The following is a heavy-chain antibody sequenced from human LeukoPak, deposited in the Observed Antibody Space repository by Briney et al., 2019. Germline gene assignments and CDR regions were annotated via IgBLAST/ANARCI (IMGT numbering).Heavy chain of an antibody. CDR1: GYTFTSYD. CDR3: ARGYFDWLLPFDY. Sequence: ASVKVSCKASGYTFTSYDINWVRQATGQGLERMGWMNPNSGNTGYAQKFQGRVTMTRNTSISTAYMELSSLRSEDTAVYYCARGYFDWLLPFDYWGQGTLVTVSS. J-gene: IGHJ4*02. CDR2: MNPNSGNT. V-gene: IGHV1-8*01. D-gene: IGHD3-9*01.